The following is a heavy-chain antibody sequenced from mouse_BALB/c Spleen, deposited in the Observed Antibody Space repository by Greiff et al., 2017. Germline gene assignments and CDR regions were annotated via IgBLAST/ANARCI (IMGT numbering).Heavy chain of an antibody. CDR3: ARDYYGSRGYAMDY. CDR2: ISDGGSYT. J-gene: IGHJ4*01. Sequence: EVQLVESGGGLVKPGGSLKLSCAASGFTFSDYYMYWVRQSPEKRLEWVATISDGGSYTYYPDSVKGRFIISRDNAKNNLYLQMSSLKSEDTAMYYCARDYYGSRGYAMDYWGQGTSVTVSA. V-gene: IGHV5-4*02. D-gene: IGHD1-1*01. CDR1: GFTFSDYY.